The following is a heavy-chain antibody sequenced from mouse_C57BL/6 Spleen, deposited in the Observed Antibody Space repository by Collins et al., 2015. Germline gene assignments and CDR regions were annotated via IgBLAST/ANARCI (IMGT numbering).Heavy chain of an antibody. D-gene: IGHD4-1*01. CDR2: INSDGSAI. Sequence: EVQLLETGVGLVQPGGSRGLSCEGSGFTFSGFWMSWVRQTPGKTLEWIGDINSDGSAINYAPSIKDRFTIFRDNDKSTLYLQMSNVRSEDTATYFCMRYATGWYFDVWGAGTTVTVSS. V-gene: IGHV11-2*02. CDR1: GFTFSGFW. CDR3: MRYATGWYFDV. J-gene: IGHJ1*01.